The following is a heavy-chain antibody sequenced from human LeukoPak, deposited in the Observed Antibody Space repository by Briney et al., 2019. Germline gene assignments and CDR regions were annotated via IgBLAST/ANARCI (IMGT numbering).Heavy chain of an antibody. CDR2: IDYSGYT. D-gene: IGHD6-13*01. J-gene: IGHJ5*02. CDR3: ARVKIYSSSWWTYNWFDP. Sequence: PSETLSLTCAVYGGSFSGYYWSWIRQPPGKGLEWIGYIDYSGYTNYNPSLKSRVTISVDTSKNQFSLKLSSVTAADTAVYYCARVKIYSSSWWTYNWFDPWGQGTLVTVSS. CDR1: GGSFSGYY. V-gene: IGHV4-34*01.